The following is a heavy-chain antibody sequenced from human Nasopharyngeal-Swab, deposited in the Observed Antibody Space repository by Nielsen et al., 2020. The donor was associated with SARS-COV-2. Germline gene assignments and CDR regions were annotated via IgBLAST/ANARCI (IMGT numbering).Heavy chain of an antibody. D-gene: IGHD5-18*01. CDR2: IYYSGGT. CDR3: ARSEWIQLWSTGRRGMDV. J-gene: IGHJ6*02. CDR1: GGSISSYY. V-gene: IGHV4-59*13. Sequence: GSLRLSCTVSGGSISSYYWSWIRQPPGKGLEWIGYIYYSGGTNYNPSLKSRVTISVDTSKNQFSLKLSSVTAADTAVYYCARSEWIQLWSTGRRGMDVWGQGTTVTVSS.